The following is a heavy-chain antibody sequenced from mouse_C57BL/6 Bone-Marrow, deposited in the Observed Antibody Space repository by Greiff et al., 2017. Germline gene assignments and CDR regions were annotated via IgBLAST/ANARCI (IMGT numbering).Heavy chain of an antibody. V-gene: IGHV1-26*01. CDR3: ARRGQLRLPDPYDFDY. D-gene: IGHD3-2*02. CDR1: GYTFTDYY. Sequence: VQLQQSGPELVKPGASVKISCKASGYTFTDYYMNWVKQSHGKSLEWIGDINPNNGGTSYNQKFKGKATLTVDKSSSTAYMGLRSLTSEDSAVYYCARRGQLRLPDPYDFDYWGQGTTLTVSS. J-gene: IGHJ2*01. CDR2: INPNNGGT.